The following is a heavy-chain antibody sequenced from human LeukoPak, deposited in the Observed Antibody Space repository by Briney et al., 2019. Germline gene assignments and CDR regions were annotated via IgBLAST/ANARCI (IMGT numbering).Heavy chain of an antibody. Sequence: GASVKVSCKASGYTFTSYDINWVRQATGQGLEWMGWMNPNSGNTGYAQKFQGRVTMTRNTSISTAYMELSSLRSEDTAVYYCASLPLTYYYDSSGYPNWGQGTLVTVSS. J-gene: IGHJ4*02. V-gene: IGHV1-8*01. CDR3: ASLPLTYYYDSSGYPN. D-gene: IGHD3-22*01. CDR2: MNPNSGNT. CDR1: GYTFTSYD.